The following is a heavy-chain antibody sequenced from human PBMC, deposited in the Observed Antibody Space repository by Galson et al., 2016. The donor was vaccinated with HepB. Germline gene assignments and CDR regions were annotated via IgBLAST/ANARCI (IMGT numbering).Heavy chain of an antibody. J-gene: IGHJ5*02. D-gene: IGHD6-19*01. Sequence: SVKVSCKASGYTFTNYYMNWLRQAPGQGLEWMGFIDPRRGTTSYAEKFQGRVNMTTDTSTSTVYMELSRLKSEDEALYYCARSYSSGWFLGFDPWGQGSLVVVSS. CDR1: GYTFTNYY. CDR3: ARSYSSGWFLGFDP. V-gene: IGHV1-46*01. CDR2: IDPRRGTT.